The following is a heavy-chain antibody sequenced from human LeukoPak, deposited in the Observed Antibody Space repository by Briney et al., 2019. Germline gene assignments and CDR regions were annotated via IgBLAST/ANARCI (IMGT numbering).Heavy chain of an antibody. CDR3: ARNGEIDY. CDR2: ISSSSSYI. CDR1: GFTFSSYS. V-gene: IGHV3-21*01. J-gene: IGHJ4*02. Sequence: SGGSLRLSCAASGFTFSSYSMNWVRQAPGKGLEWVSSISSSSSYIYYADSVKGRFTISRDNAKNSLYLQMNSLRAEDMAVYYCARNGEIDYWGQGTLVTDSS. D-gene: IGHD3-10*01.